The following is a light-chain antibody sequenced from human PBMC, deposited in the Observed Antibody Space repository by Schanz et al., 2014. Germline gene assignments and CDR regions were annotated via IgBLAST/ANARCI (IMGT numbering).Light chain of an antibody. CDR3: QSYDSSLSGCV. J-gene: IGLJ3*02. CDR2: GNT. Sequence: QSVLTQPPSVSGAPGQRVTISCTGSSSKIGAGYDVHWYQQLPGTAPKLLIYGNTNRPSGVPDRFSGSKSGTSASLAITGLRAEDEAEYYCQSYDSSLSGCVFGGGTKLPVL. CDR1: SSKIGAGYD. V-gene: IGLV1-40*01.